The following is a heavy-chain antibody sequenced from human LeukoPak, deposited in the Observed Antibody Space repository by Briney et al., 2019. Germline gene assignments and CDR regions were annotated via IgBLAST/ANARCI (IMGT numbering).Heavy chain of an antibody. Sequence: PSETLSLTCAVSGGSFSDDYWTWIRQPPGKGLEWIGDINHSGNTNYNPSLKSRVTISLHTSKNQFSLKLSSVTAADTAVYYCARGKVRYGELEDAYYFDSWGQGTLVTVSS. CDR1: GGSFSDDY. J-gene: IGHJ4*02. CDR3: ARGKVRYGELEDAYYFDS. D-gene: IGHD3-10*01. CDR2: INHSGNT. V-gene: IGHV4-34*01.